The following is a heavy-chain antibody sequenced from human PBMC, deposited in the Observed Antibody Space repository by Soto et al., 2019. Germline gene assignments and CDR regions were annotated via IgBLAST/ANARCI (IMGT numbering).Heavy chain of an antibody. J-gene: IGHJ4*02. CDR1: GETLNSDKYY. V-gene: IGHV4-39*01. CDR3: ARLEGLATISYYFDF. CDR2: IYFRGNT. D-gene: IGHD3-9*01. Sequence: ASETLSLTCSVAGETLNSDKYYWGWIRQPPGKGLEWIGSIYFRGNTYYNPSLQTRVTISLDKSKSQFSLKLNSVTAADSAVYFCARLEGLATISYYFDFWGQGALVTVSS.